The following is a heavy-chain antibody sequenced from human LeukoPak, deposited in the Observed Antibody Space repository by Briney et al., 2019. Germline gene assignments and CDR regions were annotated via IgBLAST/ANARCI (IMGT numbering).Heavy chain of an antibody. CDR1: GGSFGTYY. J-gene: IGHJ4*02. D-gene: IGHD6-19*01. CDR3: ARVERQWPTFKYNFEY. CDR2: IYYSGST. V-gene: IGHV4-59*01. Sequence: PSENLSLTCTGSGGSFGTYYWSWIRQPPGKGLECIGDIYYSGSTNYNPSLKSRVTISVDTSKNQFSLKLSSVTAADTAVYYCARVERQWPTFKYNFEYCGQGTMVTVTA.